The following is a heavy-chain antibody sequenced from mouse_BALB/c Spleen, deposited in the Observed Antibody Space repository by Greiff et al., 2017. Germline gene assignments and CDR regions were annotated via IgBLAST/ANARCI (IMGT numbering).Heavy chain of an antibody. D-gene: IGHD2-12*01. V-gene: IGHV1-4*01. CDR1: GYTFTSYT. CDR3: ATYVGFAY. Sequence: VQLQQSGAELVRPGASVKMSCKASGYTFTSYTMHWVKQRPGQGLEWIGYINPSSGHTNYNQKFKDKATLTADKSSSTAYIQLSSLTSEDSAVYYCATYVGFAYWGQGTLVTVSA. CDR2: INPSSGHT. J-gene: IGHJ3*01.